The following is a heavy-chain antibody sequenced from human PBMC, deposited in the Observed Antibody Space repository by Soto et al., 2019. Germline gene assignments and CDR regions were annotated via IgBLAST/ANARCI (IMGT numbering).Heavy chain of an antibody. Sequence: QLQLQESGPGLVKPSETLSLTCTVSGGSISSSSYYWGWIRQPPGKGLEWIGSIYYSGSTYYNPFLKSRVTISVDTSMNQRPLRLDSVIAANTAVYYCARLSKAVAGKAFDIWGQGTMVTVSS. CDR2: IYYSGST. CDR1: GGSISSSSYY. D-gene: IGHD6-19*01. CDR3: ARLSKAVAGKAFDI. V-gene: IGHV4-39*01. J-gene: IGHJ3*02.